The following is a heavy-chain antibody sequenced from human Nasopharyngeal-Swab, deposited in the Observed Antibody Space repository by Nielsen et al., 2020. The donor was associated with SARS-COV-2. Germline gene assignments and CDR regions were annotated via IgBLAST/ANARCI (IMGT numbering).Heavy chain of an antibody. V-gene: IGHV4-39*01. D-gene: IGHD3-3*01. CDR3: ARHTTTIFGVVIIPGFDY. J-gene: IGHJ4*02. CDR2: TYYSGST. Sequence: RQAPGKGLEWIGSTYYSGSTYYNPSLKSRVTISVDTSKNQFSLKLSSVTAADTAVYYCARHTTTIFGVVIIPGFDYWGQGTLVTVSS.